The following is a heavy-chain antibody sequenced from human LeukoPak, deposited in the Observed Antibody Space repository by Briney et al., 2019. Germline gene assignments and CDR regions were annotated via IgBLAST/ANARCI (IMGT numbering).Heavy chain of an antibody. CDR3: ARAYNWNYEFDP. Sequence: ASVKVSCKSSGYTLTSYGISWVRQAPGQGLEWMGWISAYTGNTNYAQKLQGRVTMTTDTSTSTAYMELRSLRSDDTAVYYCARAYNWNYEFDPWGQGTLVTVSS. V-gene: IGHV1-18*01. CDR1: GYTLTSYG. D-gene: IGHD1-7*01. CDR2: ISAYTGNT. J-gene: IGHJ5*02.